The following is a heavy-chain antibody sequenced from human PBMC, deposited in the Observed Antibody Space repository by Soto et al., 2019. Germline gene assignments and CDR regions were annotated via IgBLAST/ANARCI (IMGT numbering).Heavy chain of an antibody. Sequence: ASVKVSCKASGGTFSRYTISWVRQAPGQGLEWMGGIIPLFGTANYAQKFQGRVTITADESTSTAYMQLNSLRAEDTAVYYCARESEDLTSNFDYWGQGTLVTVSS. CDR3: ARESEDLTSNFDY. CDR2: IIPLFGTA. J-gene: IGHJ4*02. V-gene: IGHV1-69*13. CDR1: GGTFSRYT.